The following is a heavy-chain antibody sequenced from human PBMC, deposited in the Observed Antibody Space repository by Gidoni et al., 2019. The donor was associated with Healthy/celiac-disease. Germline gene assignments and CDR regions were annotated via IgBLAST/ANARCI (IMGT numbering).Heavy chain of an antibody. CDR1: GFTLSSFA. D-gene: IGHD6-19*01. CDR2: LCGSRGST. V-gene: IGHV3-23*01. Sequence: EVQLLESGGGLVQPGGSLRLSCAAFGFTLSSFAMSWGRQAPGKGMGWVSALCGSRGSTYYADAVKGRFTISRDNSKNTLYLQMNSLRAEDTAVYYCAKDGGGGSGWTDYWGQGTLVTVSS. J-gene: IGHJ4*02. CDR3: AKDGGGGSGWTDY.